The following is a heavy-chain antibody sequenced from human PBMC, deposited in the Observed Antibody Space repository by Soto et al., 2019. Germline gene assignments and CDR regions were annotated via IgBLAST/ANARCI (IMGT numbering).Heavy chain of an antibody. CDR2: IHYSGST. J-gene: IGHJ5*02. Sequence: QVQLQESGPGLVEPSQTLSLTCTVSGGSISGEGYYWSWIRQYSGRGLEWIGYIHYSGSTYYNPSRKSRVIISVDTSKTQFFLNLSSVTAADTAVYYCARAWTATAGWANWFDRWGQGTLVTVSS. CDR3: ARAWTATAGWANWFDR. CDR1: GGSISGEGYY. V-gene: IGHV4-31*03. D-gene: IGHD6-13*01.